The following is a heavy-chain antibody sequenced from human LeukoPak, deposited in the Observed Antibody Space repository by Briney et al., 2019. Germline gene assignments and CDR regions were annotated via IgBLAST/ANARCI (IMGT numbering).Heavy chain of an antibody. CDR1: TFTFSNYW. J-gene: IGHJ4*02. CDR2: INQDGEKT. V-gene: IGHV3-7*04. D-gene: IGHD4-17*01. Sequence: GGSLRLSCAASTFTFSNYWMTWVRQVPDKGLEWVASINQDGEKTHYVDSVKGRFTISRDNSKSSLYLQMNSLIIEDTAVYYCARDFSNTDYEEILDYGGRGTLVTVSS. CDR3: ARDFSNTDYEEILDY.